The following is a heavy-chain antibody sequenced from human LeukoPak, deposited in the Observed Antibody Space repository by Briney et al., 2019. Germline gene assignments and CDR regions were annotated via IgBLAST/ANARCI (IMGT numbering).Heavy chain of an antibody. D-gene: IGHD3-22*01. Sequence: SETLSLTCAVYGGSFSGYYWSWIRQPPGKGLEWIGEINHSGSTNYNPSLKSRVTISVDTSKIQFSLKLSSVTAADTAVYYCARVLDYYDSSGYYETGSYFDYWGQGTLVTVSS. CDR1: GGSFSGYY. CDR2: INHSGST. J-gene: IGHJ4*02. V-gene: IGHV4-34*01. CDR3: ARVLDYYDSSGYYETGSYFDY.